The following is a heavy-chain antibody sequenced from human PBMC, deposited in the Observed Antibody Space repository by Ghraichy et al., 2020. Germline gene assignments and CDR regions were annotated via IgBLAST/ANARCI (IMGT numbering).Heavy chain of an antibody. CDR1: GYTFTDYF. CDR3: ATLGRTGYILLSGFDI. CDR2: INPNSGLT. D-gene: IGHD5-24*01. Sequence: ASVKVSCKTSGYTFTDYFMHWVRQAPGQGLEWMGWINPNSGLTNLPQKFQGRVTMTRDTSITTAYMELSRLTTDDTAVYYCATLGRTGYILLSGFDIWGQGTLVTVSS. J-gene: IGHJ3*02. V-gene: IGHV1-2*02.